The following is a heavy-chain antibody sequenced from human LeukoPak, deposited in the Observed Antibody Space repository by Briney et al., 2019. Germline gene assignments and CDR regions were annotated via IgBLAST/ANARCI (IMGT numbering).Heavy chain of an antibody. CDR3: TTGFGDPFDY. V-gene: IGHV3-15*01. CDR1: GLTFSHAW. CDR2: IKSKSDGGTT. J-gene: IGHJ4*02. D-gene: IGHD4-17*01. Sequence: GGSLRRSRAASGLTFSHAWLRWVRQVPGMGLHWVGRIKSKSDGGTTDYAAPVKGRFTISRDDSKNTLYLQMNSLKTEDTAVYYCTTGFGDPFDYWGQGTLVTVSS.